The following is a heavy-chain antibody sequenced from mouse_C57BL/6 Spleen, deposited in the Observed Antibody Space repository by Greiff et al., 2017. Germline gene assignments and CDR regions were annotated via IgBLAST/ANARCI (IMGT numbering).Heavy chain of an antibody. J-gene: IGHJ2*01. D-gene: IGHD2-10*01. CDR1: GFTFSSYA. V-gene: IGHV5-4*01. Sequence: EVMLVESGGGLVKPGGSLKLSCAASGFTFSSYAMSWVRQTPEKRLEWVATISDGGSYTYYPDNVKGRFTISRDNAKNNLYLQMSHLTSEDTAMYYCARDHPYYAFDYWGQGTTLTVSS. CDR2: ISDGGSYT. CDR3: ARDHPYYAFDY.